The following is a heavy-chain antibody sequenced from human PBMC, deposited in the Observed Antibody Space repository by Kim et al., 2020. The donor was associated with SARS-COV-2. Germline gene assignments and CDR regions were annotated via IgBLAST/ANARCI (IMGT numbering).Heavy chain of an antibody. D-gene: IGHD3-10*01. CDR3: ARHGSGGYYFDD. Sequence: NPSRKVRVTKSVDTSKNQFSMRLSSVTAADTAVHYCARHGSGGYYFDDWGQGTLVTVSA. J-gene: IGHJ4*02. V-gene: IGHV4-39*01.